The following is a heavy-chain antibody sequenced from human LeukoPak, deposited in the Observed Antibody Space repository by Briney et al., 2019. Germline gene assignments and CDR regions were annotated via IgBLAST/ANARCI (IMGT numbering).Heavy chain of an antibody. CDR3: TWYYYDRFDP. CDR1: GFSFNTAW. V-gene: IGHV3-15*01. Sequence: GGSLRLSCAASGFSFNTAWMSWVRQAPGRGLEWVGRIKRATEGGATDYAAPVKGRFTISRDDSKNTLFLQMDSLKTEDTALYYCTWYYYDRFDPWGQGTLVTVPS. CDR2: IKRATEGGAT. D-gene: IGHD3-22*01. J-gene: IGHJ5*02.